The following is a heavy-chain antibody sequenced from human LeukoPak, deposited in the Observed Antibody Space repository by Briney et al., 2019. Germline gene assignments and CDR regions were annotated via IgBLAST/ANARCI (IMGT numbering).Heavy chain of an antibody. V-gene: IGHV4-34*01. D-gene: IGHD6-6*01. Sequence: SETLSLTCAVYGGSFSGYYWSWIRQPPGKGLEWIGEINHSGSTNYNPSLKSRVTISVDTSKNQFSLKLSSVTAADTAVYYCARGLDGSSSGYWSQGTLVTVSS. CDR3: ARGLDGSSSGY. CDR2: INHSGST. J-gene: IGHJ4*02. CDR1: GGSFSGYY.